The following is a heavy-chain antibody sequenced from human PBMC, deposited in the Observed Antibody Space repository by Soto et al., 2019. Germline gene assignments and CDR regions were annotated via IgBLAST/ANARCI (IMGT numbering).Heavy chain of an antibody. V-gene: IGHV1-3*05. Sequence: QVQLVQSGAEEKKPGASVKVSCKASGYTFTGYAMHWVCQAPGHRLEWMGWINAGNGNTKYSQKFQGRVTITRDTSASTTYMELSSLRSEDTAVYYCARAVAVPADFDYWGQGTLVTVSS. D-gene: IGHD6-19*01. CDR2: INAGNGNT. J-gene: IGHJ4*02. CDR1: GYTFTGYA. CDR3: ARAVAVPADFDY.